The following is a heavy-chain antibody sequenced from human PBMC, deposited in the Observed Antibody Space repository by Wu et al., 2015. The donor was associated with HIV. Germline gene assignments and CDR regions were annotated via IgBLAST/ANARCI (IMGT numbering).Heavy chain of an antibody. CDR3: AKTKSIYQIDWYIYDY. CDR1: GYTFTSYD. CDR2: MNPNSGNT. V-gene: IGHV1-8*01. J-gene: IGHJ4*02. D-gene: IGHD2-21*01. Sequence: QVQLVQSGAEVKKPGASVKVSCKASGYTFTSYDINWVRQATGQGLEWMGWMNPNSGNTGYAQKFQGRVTMTRNTSIRTAYMELSSLRSEDTATYYXAKTKSIYQIDWYIYDYWAGNACHVSS.